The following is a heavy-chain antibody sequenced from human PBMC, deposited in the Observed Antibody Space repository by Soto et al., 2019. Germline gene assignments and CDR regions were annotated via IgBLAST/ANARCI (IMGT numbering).Heavy chain of an antibody. J-gene: IGHJ6*04. CDR1: GFTFRNYG. CDR3: ARVQGRYYGSGSYKGVAV. CDR2: IWYDGSNE. V-gene: IGHV3-33*01. D-gene: IGHD3-10*01. Sequence: QVQLVESGGGVVQPGRSLRLSCAAAGFTFRNYGMHWVRQAPGKGLEWVAVIWYDGSNEYYADSVKGRFTISRDNSKNRVNLKRTAGGADDTAIYYGARVQGRYYGSGSYKGVAVGGKGTTVTFSS.